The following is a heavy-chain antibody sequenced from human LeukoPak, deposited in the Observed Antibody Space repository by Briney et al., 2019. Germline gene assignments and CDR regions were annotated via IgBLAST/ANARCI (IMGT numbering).Heavy chain of an antibody. CDR1: GGSFSGYY. Sequence: SETLSLTCAVYGGSFSGYYWSWIRQPPGKGLEWIGEINHSGSTNYNPSLKSRVTISVDTSKNQFSLKLSSVTAADTAVYYCARGMTMVRGVIGEDYWGQGTLVTVSS. D-gene: IGHD3-10*01. J-gene: IGHJ4*02. V-gene: IGHV4-34*01. CDR2: INHSGST. CDR3: ARGMTMVRGVIGEDY.